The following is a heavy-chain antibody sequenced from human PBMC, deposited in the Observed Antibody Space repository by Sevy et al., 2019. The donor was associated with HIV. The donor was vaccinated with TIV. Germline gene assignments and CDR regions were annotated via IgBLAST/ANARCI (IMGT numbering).Heavy chain of an antibody. D-gene: IGHD3-10*01. CDR1: GYSISSGYY. CDR2: IYHSGST. V-gene: IGHV4-38-2*01. J-gene: IGHJ4*02. CDR3: ARGRGWDPPPITMVRGTGGGNLEPRTGFDY. Sequence: SETLSLTCAVSGYSISSGYYWGWIRQPPGKGLEWIGSIYHSGSTYYNPSLKSRVTISVDTSKNQFSLRLSSVTAADTAVYYCARGRGWDPPPITMVRGTGGGNLEPRTGFDYWGQRTLVTVSS.